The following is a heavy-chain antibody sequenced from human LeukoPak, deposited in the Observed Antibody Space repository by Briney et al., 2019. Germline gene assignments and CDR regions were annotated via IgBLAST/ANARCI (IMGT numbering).Heavy chain of an antibody. Sequence: SETLSLTCTISGDSTNTYFSSWIRHPPGKGLEWIGYFYYTGTTNYNPSLKSRVTISVDRSKNQLSLKLSSVTAADTAVYYCASRQVVVNAFDLWGQGTMVTVSS. CDR1: GDSTNTYF. J-gene: IGHJ3*01. CDR3: ASRQVVVNAFDL. CDR2: FYYTGTT. D-gene: IGHD3-22*01. V-gene: IGHV4-59*12.